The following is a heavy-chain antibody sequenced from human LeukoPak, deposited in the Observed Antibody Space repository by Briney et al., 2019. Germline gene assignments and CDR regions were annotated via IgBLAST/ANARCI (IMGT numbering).Heavy chain of an antibody. J-gene: IGHJ4*02. CDR3: ARERPGSSGWYTH. V-gene: IGHV5-51*01. Sequence: GKSLKISCKGSGYSFTSYWIGWVRQMPGKGLEWMGIIFPGDSDTRYSPSFLGEVTFSVDTSTATAYLEWSSLKASDSAMYFCARERPGSSGWYTHWGQGTLVTVSS. D-gene: IGHD6-19*01. CDR2: IFPGDSDT. CDR1: GYSFTSYW.